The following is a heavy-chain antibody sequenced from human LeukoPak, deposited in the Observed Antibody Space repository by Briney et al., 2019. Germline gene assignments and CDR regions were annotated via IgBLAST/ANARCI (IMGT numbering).Heavy chain of an antibody. J-gene: IGHJ4*02. CDR1: GFTFSSYA. V-gene: IGHV3-23*01. CDR2: ISGSGGST. Sequence: PGASLRLSCAASGFTFSSYAMSWVRQAPGKGLEWVSAISGSGGSTYYADSVRGRFTISRDNSKNTLYLQMNSLRAEDTAVYYCAKLLTVAGSFDYWGQGTLVTVSS. D-gene: IGHD6-19*01. CDR3: AKLLTVAGSFDY.